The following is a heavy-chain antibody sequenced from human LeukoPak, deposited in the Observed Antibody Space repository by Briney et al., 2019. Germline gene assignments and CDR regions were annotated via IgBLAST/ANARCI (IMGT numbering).Heavy chain of an antibody. CDR1: GYTFTGYY. J-gene: IGHJ4*02. Sequence: ASVKVSCKASGYTFTGYYMHWVRQAPGQGLEWMGRINPNSGGTNYAQKFQGRVTMTRDTSISTAYMELSRLRSDDTAVYYCAREGSDYYDSSGYFEYWGQGTLVTVSS. CDR3: AREGSDYYDSSGYFEY. V-gene: IGHV1-2*06. D-gene: IGHD3-22*01. CDR2: INPNSGGT.